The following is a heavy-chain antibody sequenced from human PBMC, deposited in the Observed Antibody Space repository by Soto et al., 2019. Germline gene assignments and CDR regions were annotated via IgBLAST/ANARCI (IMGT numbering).Heavy chain of an antibody. D-gene: IGHD1-26*01. V-gene: IGHV1-18*01. J-gene: IGHJ5*02. Sequence: QVQLEQSGAEVKKPGASVKVSCKASGYTLTSYGISWVRQAPGQGLEWMGRISAYNGNTNYAQKLQGRVTMTTDTSTSTAYMELRTLRSDDPAVYYFARVVGALSHRFDPWGQGTPVPVSS. CDR2: ISAYNGNT. CDR1: GYTLTSYG. CDR3: ARVVGALSHRFDP.